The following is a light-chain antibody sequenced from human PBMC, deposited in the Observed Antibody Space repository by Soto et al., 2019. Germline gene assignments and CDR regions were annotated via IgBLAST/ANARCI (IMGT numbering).Light chain of an antibody. CDR3: QHYNSYPHT. V-gene: IGKV1-5*03. Sequence: DIQMTQSPSTLSASVGDRVTITCRASQNISTLLAWYQQKPGQAPIFLIYKASTLESGVPSRFSGSGSGTEFPLTSSRQQPDDVATYYCQHYNSYPHTFGQGTKLEIK. J-gene: IGKJ2*01. CDR1: QNISTL. CDR2: KAS.